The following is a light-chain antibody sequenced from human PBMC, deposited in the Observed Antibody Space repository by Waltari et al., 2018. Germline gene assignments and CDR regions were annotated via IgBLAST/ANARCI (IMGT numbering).Light chain of an antibody. V-gene: IGLV1-40*02. CDR1: SSNIGAVYD. CDR2: HND. J-gene: IGLJ2*01. CDR3: QSYDSGQWV. Sequence: QSVSPQSPSVSGSPGPRVTISCSGSSSNIGAVYDVHWYQQFSGTAPKLLIYHNDNRPSGVPDRFSGSRSGTSASLAITGLQTDDEAEYFCQSYDSGQWVFGGGTKLTVL.